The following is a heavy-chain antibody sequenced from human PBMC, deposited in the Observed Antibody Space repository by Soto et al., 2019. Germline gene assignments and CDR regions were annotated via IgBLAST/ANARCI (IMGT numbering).Heavy chain of an antibody. CDR2: IWYDGSNK. CDR3: ARERECGGDCYSIYYYGMDV. CDR1: GFTFSSYG. V-gene: IGHV3-33*01. D-gene: IGHD2-21*02. Sequence: QVQLVESGGGVVQPGRSLRLSCAASGFTFSSYGMHWVRQAPGKGLEWVAVIWYDGSNKYYADSVKGRFTISRDNSKNTXYXQMNSLSAEDTSVYYCARERECGGDCYSIYYYGMDVWGQGTTVTVSS. J-gene: IGHJ6*02.